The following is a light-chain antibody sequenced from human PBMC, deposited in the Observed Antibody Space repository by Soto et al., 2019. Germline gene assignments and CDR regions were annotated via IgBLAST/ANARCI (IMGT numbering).Light chain of an antibody. Sequence: DIQMTQSPSTLSASVGDRVTITCRASQSISSWLAWYQQKPGKAPKLLIYDASSLESGVPSRFSGSGSGTEFTLTISSLQPDDFATYYCQQGSFTLTFGGGTKLEIK. V-gene: IGKV1-5*01. CDR1: QSISSW. J-gene: IGKJ4*01. CDR2: DAS. CDR3: QQGSFTLT.